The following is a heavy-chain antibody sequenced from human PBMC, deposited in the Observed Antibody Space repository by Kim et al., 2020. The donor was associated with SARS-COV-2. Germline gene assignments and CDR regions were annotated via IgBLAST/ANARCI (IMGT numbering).Heavy chain of an antibody. D-gene: IGHD2-8*02. Sequence: GTNYAQKFQGRITMTRDTCISTAYMELNRLTSDDTVVYYCARDRSLVLGFWGQGTLVTVSS. J-gene: IGHJ4*02. CDR2: GT. V-gene: IGHV1-2*05. CDR3: ARDRSLVLGF.